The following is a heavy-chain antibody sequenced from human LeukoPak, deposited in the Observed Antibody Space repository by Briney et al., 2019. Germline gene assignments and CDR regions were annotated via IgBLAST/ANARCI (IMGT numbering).Heavy chain of an antibody. CDR2: MNPNSGNT. Sequence: ASVKVSCKASGYTFTSYDINWVRQATGQGLEWMGWMNPNSGNTGYAQKFQGRVTITRNTSISTAYMELSSLRSEATALYYCAKVRRGFGFGGGNYFDYWGQGTLVTVSS. CDR1: GYTFTSYD. J-gene: IGHJ4*02. CDR3: AKVRRGFGFGGGNYFDY. V-gene: IGHV1-8*03. D-gene: IGHD3-10*01.